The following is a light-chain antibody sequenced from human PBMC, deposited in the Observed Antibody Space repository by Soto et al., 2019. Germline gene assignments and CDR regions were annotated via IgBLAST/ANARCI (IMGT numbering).Light chain of an antibody. CDR3: QQYDNLPIT. CDR1: QALNNY. CDR2: DSS. V-gene: IGKV1-33*01. J-gene: IGKJ5*01. Sequence: IQMTQSPSSLSASVGARVTITCQARQALNNYLNWYQQKPGKAPKLLSYDSSSVEIGGPSRLSGSGSGTHFSVTISSLQPEDIATYYCQQYDNLPITFGQGTRLEIK.